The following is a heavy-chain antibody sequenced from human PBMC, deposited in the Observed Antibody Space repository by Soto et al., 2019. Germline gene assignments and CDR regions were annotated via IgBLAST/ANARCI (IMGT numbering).Heavy chain of an antibody. CDR3: ATQMATSQDAFDI. J-gene: IGHJ3*02. CDR2: IYPGDSDP. CDR1: GYICTAYW. V-gene: IGHV5-51*01. Sequence: GESLKISCKGSGYICTAYWIGWVRQMPGKGLEWMGIIYPGDSDPRYSPSLQGQVTISADKSINTAYLQWSSLKASDTAMYYCATQMATSQDAFDIWGLGTMVTVSS.